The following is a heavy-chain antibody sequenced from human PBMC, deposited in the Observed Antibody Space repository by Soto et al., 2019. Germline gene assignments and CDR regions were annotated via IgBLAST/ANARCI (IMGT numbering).Heavy chain of an antibody. V-gene: IGHV4-39*01. CDR1: GGSISSSSYY. Sequence: SETLSLTCTVSGGSISSSSYYWGWIRQQPEKGLELIWIFFFCGSIFYHPSLKSRVTIFVDTSKYQFSLKLSFLTAADTVFFYCARLSSSWLGYYYYGMDVWGQGTTVTVS. J-gene: IGHJ6*02. CDR2: FFFCGSI. D-gene: IGHD6-13*01. CDR3: ARLSSSWLGYYYYGMDV.